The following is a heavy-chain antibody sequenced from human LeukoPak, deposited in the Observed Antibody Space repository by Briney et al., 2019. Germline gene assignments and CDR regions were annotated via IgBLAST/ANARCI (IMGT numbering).Heavy chain of an antibody. V-gene: IGHV4-34*01. J-gene: IGHJ5*02. D-gene: IGHD3-10*01. CDR2: INHSGST. CDR3: ARRVLRSVPFDP. Sequence: SETLSLTCAVYGGSLSGYYWSWIRQPPGKGLEWIGEINHSGSTNYNPSLKSRVTISVDTSKNQFSLKLSSVTAADTAVYYCARRVLRSVPFDPWGQGTLVTVSS. CDR1: GGSLSGYY.